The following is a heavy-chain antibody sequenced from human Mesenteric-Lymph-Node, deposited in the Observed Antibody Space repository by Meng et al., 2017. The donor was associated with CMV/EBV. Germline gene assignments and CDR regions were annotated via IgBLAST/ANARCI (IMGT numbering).Heavy chain of an antibody. D-gene: IGHD4-11*01. CDR1: GSSFSSYD. J-gene: IGHJ6*02. V-gene: IGHV3-30-3*01. Sequence: GESLKISCAASGSSFSSYDMHWVRQAPGKGLEWVAVTSYEGSNKYYADSVKGRFTISRDNSKNTLYLQMNSLRAEDTAVYYCAKDLATVEGYYHGMDVWGQGTTVTVSS. CDR3: AKDLATVEGYYHGMDV. CDR2: TSYEGSNK.